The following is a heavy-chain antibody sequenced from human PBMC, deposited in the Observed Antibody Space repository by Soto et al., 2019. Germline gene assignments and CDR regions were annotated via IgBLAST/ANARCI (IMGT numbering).Heavy chain of an antibody. Sequence: GASVKVSCKASGYTFTSYGISWVRQAPGQGLEWMGWISAYNGNTNYAQKPQGRVTMTTDTSTSTAYMELRSLRSDDTAVYYCARDRGIAAAGPSFDYWGQGTLVTVSS. V-gene: IGHV1-18*04. CDR2: ISAYNGNT. CDR3: ARDRGIAAAGPSFDY. J-gene: IGHJ4*02. CDR1: GYTFTSYG. D-gene: IGHD6-13*01.